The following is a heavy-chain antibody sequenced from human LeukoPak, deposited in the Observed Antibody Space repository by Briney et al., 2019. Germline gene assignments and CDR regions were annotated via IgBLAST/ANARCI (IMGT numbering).Heavy chain of an antibody. D-gene: IGHD2-2*01. CDR1: GFTFSAYA. Sequence: GRSLRLSCEASGFTFSAYAMTWVRQAPGKGLEWVSSIGSDNKPHYSESVKGRFAISRDNSKSMLYLQMNSLRAEDTAVYYCAKLWSSSRGAFDIWGQGTMVTVSS. V-gene: IGHV3-23*05. CDR2: IGSDNKP. J-gene: IGHJ3*02. CDR3: AKLWSSSRGAFDI.